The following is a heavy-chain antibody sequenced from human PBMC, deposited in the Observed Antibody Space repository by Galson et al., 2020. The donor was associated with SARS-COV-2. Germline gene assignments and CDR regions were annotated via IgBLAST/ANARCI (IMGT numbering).Heavy chain of an antibody. J-gene: IGHJ6*02. Sequence: SETLSLTCAVSGGSISSSNWWSWVRQPPGKGLEWIGEIYHSGSTNYNPSLKSRVTKSVDKSKNQFSLKLSSVTAADTAVYYCAREKVWARELNYYYYGMDVWGQGTTVTVSS. CDR2: IYHSGST. CDR1: GGSISSSNW. D-gene: IGHD3-10*01. V-gene: IGHV4-4*02. CDR3: AREKVWARELNYYYYGMDV.